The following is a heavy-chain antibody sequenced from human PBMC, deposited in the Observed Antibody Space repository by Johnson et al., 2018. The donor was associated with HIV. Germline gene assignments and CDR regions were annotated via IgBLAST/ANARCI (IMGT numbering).Heavy chain of an antibody. CDR2: IKQDGSEK. CDR1: GFMFSRYW. V-gene: IGHV3-7*01. J-gene: IGHJ3*02. CDR3: TGGWYNLSAFDI. Sequence: VQLVESGGGLVQPGGSLRLSCAASGFMFSRYWMSWVRQAPGKGLEWVANIKQDGSEKYYVDSVKGRFTISRDNAKNSLYVQMNSLRAEDTAMYYCTGGWYNLSAFDIWGQGTLVIASS. D-gene: IGHD1-1*01.